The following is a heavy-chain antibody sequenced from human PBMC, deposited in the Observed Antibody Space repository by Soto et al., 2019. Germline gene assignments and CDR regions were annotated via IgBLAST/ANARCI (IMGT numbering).Heavy chain of an antibody. Sequence: PGESLKISCNGSGYSFTSYWIGWVRQMPGKGLEWMGRIDPSDSYTNYSPSFQSHVTISADKSISTAYLQWSSLKASDTAMYYCARPGEHYYGMDVWGQGTTVTVSS. V-gene: IGHV5-10-1*01. CDR3: ARPGEHYYGMDV. J-gene: IGHJ6*02. CDR2: IDPSDSYT. CDR1: GYSFTSYW.